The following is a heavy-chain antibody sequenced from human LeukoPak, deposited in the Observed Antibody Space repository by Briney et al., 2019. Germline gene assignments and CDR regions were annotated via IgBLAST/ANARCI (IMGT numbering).Heavy chain of an antibody. J-gene: IGHJ4*02. V-gene: IGHV3-30*18. CDR2: ISYDGSKR. Sequence: TGGSLRLSCTASGFTFSSYGMHWVRQAPGKGLEWVAVISYDGSKRYYADSVKGRFTISRDNSKNTLYLQMNSLRAEDTAVYYCAKEHGDSHFDYWGQGTLVTVSS. CDR3: AKEHGDSHFDY. CDR1: GFTFSSYG. D-gene: IGHD4-17*01.